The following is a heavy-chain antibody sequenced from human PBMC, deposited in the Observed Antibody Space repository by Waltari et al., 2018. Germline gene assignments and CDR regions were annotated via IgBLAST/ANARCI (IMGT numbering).Heavy chain of an antibody. Sequence: EVQLVESGGGLVQPGGSLRLSCAASGFTFSSYAMSWVRQAPGKGLEWVSAISGSGGSTYYADSVKGRFTISRDNSKNPLYLQMNSLRAEDTAVYYCAKPPPDYDYYYYYMDVWGKGTTVTVSS. CDR3: AKPPPDYDYYYYYMDV. J-gene: IGHJ6*03. D-gene: IGHD4-17*01. V-gene: IGHV3-23*04. CDR1: GFTFSSYA. CDR2: ISGSGGST.